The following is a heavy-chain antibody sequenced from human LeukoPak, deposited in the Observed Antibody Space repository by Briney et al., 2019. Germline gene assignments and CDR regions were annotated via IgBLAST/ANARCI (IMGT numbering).Heavy chain of an antibody. CDR3: ARGRRGSYSYFDY. CDR2: INHSGST. D-gene: IGHD1-26*01. V-gene: IGHV4-34*01. CDR1: GFTFGDYA. J-gene: IGHJ4*02. Sequence: GSLRLSCTASGFTFGDYAMSWVRQPPGKGLEWIGEINHSGSTNYNPSLKSRVTISVDTSKNQFSLKLSSVTAADTAVYYCARGRRGSYSYFDYWGQGTLVTVSS.